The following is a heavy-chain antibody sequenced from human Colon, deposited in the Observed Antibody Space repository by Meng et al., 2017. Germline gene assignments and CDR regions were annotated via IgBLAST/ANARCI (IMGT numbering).Heavy chain of an antibody. J-gene: IGHJ4*02. CDR2: IYHSGST. CDR3: ARRRGGSGRDC. V-gene: IGHV4-39*01. Sequence: QLQAPARGPGLGKPSETLSLTCTVSGGSISSNGYYWDWVCQPPGKGLEWIGAIYHSGSTSYNPSLQSRVTMFVDTSKNQFSLMLTSVTATDTAVYYCARRRGGSGRDCWGQGTLVTVSS. D-gene: IGHD3-10*01. CDR1: GGSISSNGYY.